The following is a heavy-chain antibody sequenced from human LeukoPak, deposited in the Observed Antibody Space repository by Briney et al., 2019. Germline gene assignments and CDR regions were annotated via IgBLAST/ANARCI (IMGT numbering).Heavy chain of an antibody. V-gene: IGHV3-23*01. CDR1: GFTFSSYA. D-gene: IGHD4-17*01. CDR2: IRGSGGHT. CDR3: AKARGYDYGDYGFDY. Sequence: GGSLRLSCAASGFTFSSYAMSWVRQAPGKGLDWVSGIRGSGGHTYYADSVKGRFTISRDNSKNTLYLQMNSLRAEDTALYYCAKARGYDYGDYGFDYWGQGTLVTVSS. J-gene: IGHJ4*02.